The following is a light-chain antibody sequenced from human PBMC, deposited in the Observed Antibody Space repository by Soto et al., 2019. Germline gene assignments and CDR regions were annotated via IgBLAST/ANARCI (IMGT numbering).Light chain of an antibody. CDR1: QSITAR. V-gene: IGKV1-5*01. CDR3: QQYNTFSLT. J-gene: IGKJ4*01. CDR2: DAS. Sequence: DIRLTQSPSTLSASVADRVTITCRASQSITARLAWYQQKPGKAPKLLIYDASILERGVPSRFSGSGSGTEFTLTISTLKPDDFATYYCQQYNTFSLTLGGGTKVDIK.